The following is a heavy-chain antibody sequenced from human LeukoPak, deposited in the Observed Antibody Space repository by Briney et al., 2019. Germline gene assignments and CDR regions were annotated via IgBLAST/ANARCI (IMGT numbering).Heavy chain of an antibody. J-gene: IGHJ4*02. D-gene: IGHD2-2*01. CDR2: IRSKAYGGTT. CDR3: TRYGLYCSSTSCYAWGYFDY. V-gene: IGHV3-49*04. Sequence: PGRSLRLSCTASGFTFGDYAMSWVRQAPGKGLEWVGFIRSKAYGGTTEYAASVKGRFTISRDDSKSIAYLQMNSLKTEDTAVYYCTRYGLYCSSTSCYAWGYFDYWGQGTLVTVSS. CDR1: GFTFGDYA.